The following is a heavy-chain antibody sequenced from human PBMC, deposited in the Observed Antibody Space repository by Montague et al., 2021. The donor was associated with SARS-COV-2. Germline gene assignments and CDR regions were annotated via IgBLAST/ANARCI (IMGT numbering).Heavy chain of an antibody. CDR3: ARAHSGSYSVGGDAFDL. Sequence: SLRLSCAASGFTFNKYSMNWVRQAPGKGLEWVSSISTSSLYIYYTDSXXGRFTVARANAKNSVFLEMNSLRVEDTAVYYCARAHSGSYSVGGDAFDLWGRGTLVTVPS. V-gene: IGHV3-21*01. D-gene: IGHD5/OR15-5a*01. CDR1: GFTFNKYS. CDR2: ISTSSLYI. J-gene: IGHJ3*01.